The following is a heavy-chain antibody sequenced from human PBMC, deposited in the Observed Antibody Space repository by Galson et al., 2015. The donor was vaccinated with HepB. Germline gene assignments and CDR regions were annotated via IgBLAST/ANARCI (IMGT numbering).Heavy chain of an antibody. CDR1: GFSLSTSGMC. V-gene: IGHV2-70*01. D-gene: IGHD3-22*01. CDR2: IDWDDDK. CDR3: ARTLYDSSGLRNDAFDI. Sequence: PALVKPTQTLTLTCTFSGFSLSTSGMCVSWIRQPPGKALEWLALIDWDDDKYHSTSLKTRLTISKDTSKNQVVLTMTNMDPVDTATYYCARTLYDSSGLRNDAFDIWGQGTMVTVSS. J-gene: IGHJ3*02.